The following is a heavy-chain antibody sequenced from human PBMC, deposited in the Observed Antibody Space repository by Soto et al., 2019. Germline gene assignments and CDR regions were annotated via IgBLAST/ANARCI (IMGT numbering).Heavy chain of an antibody. CDR3: ARESGYYYGSGVYYYYGMDV. Sequence: GSLRLSCAASGFTVSSNYMSWVRQAPGKGLEWVSVIYSGGSTYYADSVKGRFTISRDNSKNTLYLQMNSLRAEDTAVYYCARESGYYYGSGVYYYYGMDVWGQGTTVTVSS. CDR2: IYSGGST. V-gene: IGHV3-53*01. CDR1: GFTVSSNY. D-gene: IGHD3-10*01. J-gene: IGHJ6*02.